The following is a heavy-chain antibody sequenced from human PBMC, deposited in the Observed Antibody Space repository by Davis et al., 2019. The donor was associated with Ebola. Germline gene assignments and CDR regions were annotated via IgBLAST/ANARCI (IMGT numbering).Heavy chain of an antibody. D-gene: IGHD3-3*01. J-gene: IGHJ6*02. CDR1: GGSISNGGEY. CDR3: ARVIGHCDFWSGSISDYGLDV. V-gene: IGHV4-31*03. Sequence: MPSETLSLTCTVSGGSISNGGEYWSWIRQHPGKGLEWIGYIHYTGTTFYNPSLESRITISVDTSKSQFSLRLTSVTAADTAVYYCARVIGHCDFWSGSISDYGLDVWGQGTTVTVSS. CDR2: IHYTGTT.